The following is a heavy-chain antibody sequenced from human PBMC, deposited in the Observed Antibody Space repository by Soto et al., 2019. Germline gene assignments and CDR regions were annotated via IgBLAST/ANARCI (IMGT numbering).Heavy chain of an antibody. J-gene: IGHJ4*02. D-gene: IGHD3-22*01. CDR2: IYYSGST. V-gene: IGHV4-59*01. CDR1: GGSISSYY. Sequence: QVQLQESGPGLVKPSETLSLTCTVSGGSISSYYWSWIRQPPGKGLEWIGYIYYSGSTNYNPSLKSRVTISVDRSKNQFSLKLSSVTAADTAVYYCARDYYDVSGYSGYFDYWGQGTLVTVSS. CDR3: ARDYYDVSGYSGYFDY.